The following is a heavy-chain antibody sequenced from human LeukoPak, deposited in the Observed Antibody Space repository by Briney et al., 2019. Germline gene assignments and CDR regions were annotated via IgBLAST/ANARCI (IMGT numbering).Heavy chain of an antibody. J-gene: IGHJ5*02. V-gene: IGHV3-48*03. CDR2: ITVSGQTK. CDR3: ARGDPHADL. CDR1: GFAFSTYE. Sequence: GGSLRLSCAASGFAFSTYEMSWVRQAPGKGLEWIADITVSGQTKNYADSVKGRFTISRDNAMSSLYLQMNSLRVEDTGVFYCARGDPHADLWGQGTLVTVSS.